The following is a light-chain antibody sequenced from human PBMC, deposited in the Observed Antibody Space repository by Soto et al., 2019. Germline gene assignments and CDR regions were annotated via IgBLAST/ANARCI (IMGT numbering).Light chain of an antibody. CDR1: QNVNIY. CDR2: DAS. J-gene: IGKJ5*01. V-gene: IGKV3-11*01. CDR3: QQRSNWPPIT. Sequence: EIVLTQSPATLSLSPGERATLSCRASQNVNIYLAWYQQKPVQAPRLLIYDASNKATGIPARFSGSGSGTDFTLTISSREPEDFAVYYCQQRSNWPPITFGQGTRLEIK.